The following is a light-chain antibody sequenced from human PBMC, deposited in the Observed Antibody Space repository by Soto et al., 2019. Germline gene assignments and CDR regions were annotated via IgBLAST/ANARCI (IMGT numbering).Light chain of an antibody. Sequence: DIQLTQSPSTLSGSVGDRVTITCRASQTISSWLACYQQKPGKAPKLLIYKASTLKSGVPSRFSGSGSGTDFTLSICRLEPEDFAVYFCLQYGASPRTFGHGTKVDIK. CDR3: LQYGASPRT. CDR2: KAS. CDR1: QTISSW. V-gene: IGKV1-5*03. J-gene: IGKJ1*01.